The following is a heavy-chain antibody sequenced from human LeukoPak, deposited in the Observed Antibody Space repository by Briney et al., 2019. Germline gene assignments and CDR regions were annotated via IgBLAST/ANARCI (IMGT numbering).Heavy chain of an antibody. V-gene: IGHV1-3*01. CDR3: ARDHLRLLWFGELPASQYNWFDP. D-gene: IGHD3-10*01. J-gene: IGHJ5*02. Sequence: ASVKVSCKASGYTFTSYAMHWVRQAPGQRLEWMGWINAGNGNTKYSQKFQGRVTITRDTSASTAYMELSSLRSEDTAVYYCARDHLRLLWFGELPASQYNWFDPWGQGTLVTVSS. CDR1: GYTFTSYA. CDR2: INAGNGNT.